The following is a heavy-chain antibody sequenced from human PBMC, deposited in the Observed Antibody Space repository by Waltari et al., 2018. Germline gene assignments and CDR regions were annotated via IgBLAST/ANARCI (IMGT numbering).Heavy chain of an antibody. CDR2: IYYSGST. D-gene: IGHD2-15*01. J-gene: IGHJ1*01. Sequence: QVQLQESGPGLVKPSETLSLTCTVSGGSISSYYWSWIRQPPGKGLEWIGYIYYSGSTNYNPSLKSRVTISVDTSKNQFSLKLSSVTAADTAVYYCARGSGAPGPYFQHWGQGTLVTVSS. CDR3: ARGSGAPGPYFQH. CDR1: GGSISSYY. V-gene: IGHV4-59*01.